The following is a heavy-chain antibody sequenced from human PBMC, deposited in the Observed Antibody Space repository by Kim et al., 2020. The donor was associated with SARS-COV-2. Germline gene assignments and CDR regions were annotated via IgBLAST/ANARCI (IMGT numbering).Heavy chain of an antibody. V-gene: IGHV4-39*01. CDR2: IYYSGST. D-gene: IGHD2-2*01. CDR3: ARQGPMPDWFDP. J-gene: IGHJ5*02. CDR1: GGSISSSSYY. Sequence: SETLSLTCTVSGGSISSSSYYWGWIRQPPGKGLEWIGSIYYSGSTYYNSSLKSRVTISVDTSKNQFSLKLSSVTAADTAVYYCARQGPMPDWFDPWGQGTLVTVSS.